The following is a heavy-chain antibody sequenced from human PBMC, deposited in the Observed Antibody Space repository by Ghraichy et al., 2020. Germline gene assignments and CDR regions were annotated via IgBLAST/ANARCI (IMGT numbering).Heavy chain of an antibody. CDR1: GFNFNTQA. CDR2: ISHDGQIP. Sequence: ESLNISCTVSGFNFNTQAISWVRQAPGKGLEWVSSISHDGQIPLYIDSVRGRFTISRDNSRNTVYLHMNNLRAEDTAVYFCREGQLWSLLDYWGRGALVTVS. CDR3: REGQLWSLLDY. J-gene: IGHJ4*02. D-gene: IGHD5-18*01. V-gene: IGHV3-23*01.